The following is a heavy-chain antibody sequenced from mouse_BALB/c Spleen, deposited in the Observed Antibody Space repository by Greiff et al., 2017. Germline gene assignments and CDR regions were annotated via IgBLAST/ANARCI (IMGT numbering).Heavy chain of an antibody. Sequence: QVQLQQSGAELVRPGASVKLSCKASGYTFTSYWINWVKQRPGQGLEWIGNIYPSDSYTNYNQKFKDKATLTVDKSSSTAYMQLSSPTSEDSAVYYCTRGGTGTWFAYWGQGTLVTVSA. D-gene: IGHD4-1*01. J-gene: IGHJ3*01. V-gene: IGHV1-69*02. CDR2: IYPSDSYT. CDR3: TRGGTGTWFAY. CDR1: GYTFTSYW.